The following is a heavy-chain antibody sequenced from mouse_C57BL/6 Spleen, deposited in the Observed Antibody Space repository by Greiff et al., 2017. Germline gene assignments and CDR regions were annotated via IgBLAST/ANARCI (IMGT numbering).Heavy chain of an antibody. Sequence: EVKLVESGGGLVKPGGSLKLSCAASGFTFSSYAMSWVRQTPEKRLEWVATISDGGSYTYYPDNVKGRFTISRDNAKNNLYLQMSTLKSEDTAMYYWARDGYYDCDGYDMDYWGQGTSVTVSS. V-gene: IGHV5-4*01. CDR2: ISDGGSYT. CDR3: ARDGYYDCDGYDMDY. J-gene: IGHJ4*01. CDR1: GFTFSSYA. D-gene: IGHD2-4*01.